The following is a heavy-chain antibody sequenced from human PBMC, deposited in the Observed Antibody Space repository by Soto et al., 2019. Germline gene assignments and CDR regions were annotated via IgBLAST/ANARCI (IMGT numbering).Heavy chain of an antibody. D-gene: IGHD3-16*01. Sequence: GQLVQPGAEANKPGSSVKVSCKASGGTFSSYTFSWVRLAPGQGLEWMGGIVPLFGTTNDAKIFQGRVTISADESTSTVYMELSSLRSEGSAMYYCATDGDVTSNRRRGAFQIWGQGTVLTVSS. V-gene: IGHV1-69*01. J-gene: IGHJ3*02. CDR2: IVPLFGTT. CDR1: GGTFSSYT. CDR3: ATDGDVTSNRRRGAFQI.